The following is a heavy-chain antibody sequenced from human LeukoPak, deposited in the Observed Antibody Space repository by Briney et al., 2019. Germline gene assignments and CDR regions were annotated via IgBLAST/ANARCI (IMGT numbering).Heavy chain of an antibody. D-gene: IGHD6-19*01. Sequence: SETLSLTCTVSGGSISSGDYYWSWIRQPPGKGLEWIGYIYYSGSTYYNPSLKSRVTISVDTSKNQFSLKLSSVTAADTAVYYCARGPGLRAFDIWGQGTMVTVSS. V-gene: IGHV4-30-4*01. J-gene: IGHJ3*02. CDR3: ARGPGLRAFDI. CDR2: IYYSGST. CDR1: GGSISSGDYY.